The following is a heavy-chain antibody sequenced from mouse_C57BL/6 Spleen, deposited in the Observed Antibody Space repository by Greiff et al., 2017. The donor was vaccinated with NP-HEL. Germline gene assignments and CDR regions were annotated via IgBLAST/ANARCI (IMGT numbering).Heavy chain of an antibody. CDR1: GYAFSSSW. V-gene: IGHV1-82*01. CDR2: IYPGDGGT. J-gene: IGHJ2*01. CDR3: ARGYSNYPYYFDY. Sequence: QVQLQQSGPELVKPGASVKISCKASGYAFSSSWMNWVKQRPGTGLEWIGRIYPGDGGTNYNGKFKGKATLTADKSSSTAYMQLSSLTSEDSAVYFCARGYSNYPYYFDYWGQGTTLTVSS. D-gene: IGHD2-5*01.